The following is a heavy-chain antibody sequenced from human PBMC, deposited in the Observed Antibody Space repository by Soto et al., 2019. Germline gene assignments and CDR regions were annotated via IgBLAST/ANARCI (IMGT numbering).Heavy chain of an antibody. CDR2: IWYDGSNK. CDR1: GFTFSRYG. CDR3: AREGSGSKYYYNAMDV. Sequence: QVQLVESGGGVVQPGTSLRLSCAASGFTFSRYGMHWVRQAPGKGPEWVAHIWYDGSNKYYVDFVKGRFTVSRDNSKNTLYLQMNSLRAEDTAVYYCAREGSGSKYYYNAMDVWGQGTTVTVSS. D-gene: IGHD2-15*01. V-gene: IGHV3-33*01. J-gene: IGHJ6*02.